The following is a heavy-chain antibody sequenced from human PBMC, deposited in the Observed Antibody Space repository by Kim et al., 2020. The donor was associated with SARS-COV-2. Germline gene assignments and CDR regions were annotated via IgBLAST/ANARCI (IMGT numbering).Heavy chain of an antibody. J-gene: IGHJ6*02. Sequence: GGSLRLSCAASGFTFSSYSMNWVRQAPGKGLEWVSYISSSSSTIYYADSVKGRFTISRDNAKNSLYLQMNSLRDEDTAVYYCASYVVLGRVMDVWGQGTTVTVSS. CDR3: ASYVVLGRVMDV. CDR2: ISSSSSTI. CDR1: GFTFSSYS. V-gene: IGHV3-48*02. D-gene: IGHD2-8*01.